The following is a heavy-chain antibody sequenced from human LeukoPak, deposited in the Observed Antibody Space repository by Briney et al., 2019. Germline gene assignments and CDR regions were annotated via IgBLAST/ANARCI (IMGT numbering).Heavy chain of an antibody. CDR1: GFTFSSYR. CDR2: ISSSSSYI. D-gene: IGHD6-13*01. Sequence: PGGSLRLSCAASGFTFSSYRMNWVRQAPGKGLEWVSSISSSSSYIYYADSVKGRFTISRDNAKNTLYLQMNSLRAEDTAVYYCARESRAAASDYWGQGTLVTVSS. V-gene: IGHV3-21*01. J-gene: IGHJ4*02. CDR3: ARESRAAASDY.